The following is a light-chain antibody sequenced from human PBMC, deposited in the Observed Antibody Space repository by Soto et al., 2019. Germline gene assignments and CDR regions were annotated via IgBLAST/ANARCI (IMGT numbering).Light chain of an antibody. CDR3: CSYAGTTAHTV. Sequence: QSVLTQPASVSGSPGQSITISCTGTSSDVGSYNLVSWYQQHPGKAPKLIISEVSKRPSGISDRGSGSKSGSTASLAISGLQDEDGADYYCCSYAGTTAHTVCGGGTQLTVL. V-gene: IGLV2-23*02. CDR2: EVS. CDR1: SSDVGSYNL. J-gene: IGLJ7*01.